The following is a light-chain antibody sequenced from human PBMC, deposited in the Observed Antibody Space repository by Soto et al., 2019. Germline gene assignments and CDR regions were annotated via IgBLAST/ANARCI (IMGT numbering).Light chain of an antibody. Sequence: EIVLTQSPGTLSLSSGERATLCXXSSQSVNSNYLTWYQQKPGLTPRLLIYGASSRATGIPDRFSGSGSGTDFTLTISRLEPEDFAVYYCQQYDSSRLTFGGGTKVDIK. CDR1: QSVNSNY. J-gene: IGKJ4*01. CDR2: GAS. V-gene: IGKV3-20*01. CDR3: QQYDSSRLT.